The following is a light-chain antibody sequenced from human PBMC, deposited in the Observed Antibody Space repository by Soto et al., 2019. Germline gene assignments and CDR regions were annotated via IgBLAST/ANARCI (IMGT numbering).Light chain of an antibody. CDR2: DAS. CDR3: QQLERYPST. CDR1: QSISSW. V-gene: IGKV1-5*01. Sequence: DIQMTQPPSTLSASVGDRFTITCRASQSISSWLAWYQQKPGKAPKLLIYDASNLESGVPSRFSGGGSGTDFTLTISSLQPEDFATYYCQQLERYPSTFGGGTKGDIK. J-gene: IGKJ4*01.